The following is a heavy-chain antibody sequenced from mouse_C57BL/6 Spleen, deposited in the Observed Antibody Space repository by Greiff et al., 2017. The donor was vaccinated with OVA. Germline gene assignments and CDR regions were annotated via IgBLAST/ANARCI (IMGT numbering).Heavy chain of an antibody. CDR2: INPGSGGT. J-gene: IGHJ1*03. Sequence: VQLQQSGAELVRPGTSVKVSCKASGYAFTNYLIEWVKQRPGQGLEWIGVINPGSGGTNYNETFKGKATLTAAKSSSTAYMQRSRLTSEDSAVYFCARRGYYGSSWYSDVWGTGTTVTVSS. V-gene: IGHV1-54*01. CDR3: ARRGYYGSSWYSDV. CDR1: GYAFTNYL. D-gene: IGHD1-1*01.